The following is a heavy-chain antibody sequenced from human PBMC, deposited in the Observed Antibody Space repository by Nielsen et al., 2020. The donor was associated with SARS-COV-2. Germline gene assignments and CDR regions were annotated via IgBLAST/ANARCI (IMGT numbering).Heavy chain of an antibody. Sequence: GESLKISCAASGFTFSSYGMHWVRQAPGKGLEWVAVIWYDGSNKYYADSVKGRFTISRDNSKNTLYLQMNSLRAEDTAVYYCARDFGVAAGSENFDYWGQGTLVTVSS. D-gene: IGHD6-13*01. CDR3: ARDFGVAAGSENFDY. CDR1: GFTFSSYG. J-gene: IGHJ4*02. V-gene: IGHV3-33*01. CDR2: IWYDGSNK.